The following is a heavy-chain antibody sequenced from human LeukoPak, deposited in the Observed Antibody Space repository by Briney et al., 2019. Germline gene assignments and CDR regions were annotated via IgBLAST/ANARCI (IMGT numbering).Heavy chain of an antibody. CDR3: ARESMVRGGNWFDP. V-gene: IGHV4-39*02. CDR1: GGSISSSSYY. Sequence: SETLSLTCTVSGGSISSSSYYWGWIRQPPGKGLEWIGSIYYSGSTYYNPSLKSRVTISVDTSKNQFSLKLSSVTAADTAVYYCARESMVRGGNWFDPWGQGTLVTVSS. J-gene: IGHJ5*02. D-gene: IGHD3-10*01. CDR2: IYYSGST.